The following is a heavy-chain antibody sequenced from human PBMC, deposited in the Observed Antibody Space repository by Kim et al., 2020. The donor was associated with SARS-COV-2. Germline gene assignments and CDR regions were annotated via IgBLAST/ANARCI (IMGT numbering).Heavy chain of an antibody. CDR1: GFTFSSYS. D-gene: IGHD3-3*01. V-gene: IGHV3-48*02. Sequence: GGSLRLSCAASGFTFSSYSMNWVRQAPGKGLEWVSYISSSSSTIYYADSVKGRFTISRDNAKNSLYLQMNSLRDEDTAVYYCARDHRRNDFWSGTYYYYYGMDVWGQGTTVTVSS. CDR3: ARDHRRNDFWSGTYYYYYGMDV. J-gene: IGHJ6*02. CDR2: ISSSSSTI.